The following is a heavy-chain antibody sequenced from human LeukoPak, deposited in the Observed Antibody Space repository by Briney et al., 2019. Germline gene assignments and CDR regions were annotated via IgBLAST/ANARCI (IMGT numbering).Heavy chain of an antibody. Sequence: SETLSLTCTVSGGSINNYYWSWIRQPAGSGLEWIGLIYTSGSTNYNPSLKSRVTMSVDTSKNQFSLRLSSVTAADTAVYYCAREDRPNGSPNYYYYMDVWGKGTTVTVSS. J-gene: IGHJ6*03. D-gene: IGHD2-8*01. CDR1: GGSINNYY. V-gene: IGHV4-4*07. CDR2: IYTSGST. CDR3: AREDRPNGSPNYYYYMDV.